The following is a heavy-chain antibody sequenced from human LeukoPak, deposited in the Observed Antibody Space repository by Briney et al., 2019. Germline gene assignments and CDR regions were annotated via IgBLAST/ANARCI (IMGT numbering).Heavy chain of an antibody. CDR3: ARAGYYDILTGYSPPDY. Sequence: SVKVSCKASGGTFISYAISWVRQAPGQGLEWMGGIIPIFGTANYAQKFQGRVTITADESTSTAYMELSSLRSEDTAVYYCARAGYYDILTGYSPPDYWGQGTLVTVSS. D-gene: IGHD3-9*01. J-gene: IGHJ4*02. V-gene: IGHV1-69*13. CDR2: IIPIFGTA. CDR1: GGTFISYA.